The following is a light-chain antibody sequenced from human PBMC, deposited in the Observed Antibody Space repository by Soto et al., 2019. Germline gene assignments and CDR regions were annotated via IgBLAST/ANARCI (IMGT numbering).Light chain of an antibody. CDR3: TSFTTTNIWV. CDR2: EVS. CDR1: SGDVGANKY. J-gene: IGLJ3*02. V-gene: IGLV2-14*01. Sequence: QSALTQPRSVSGSPGQSVTISCTGTSGDVGANKYVSWYRQYPGKAPKLVICEVSNRPSGVSSRFSGSKSGNTASLTISGLRAEDEADYYCTSFTTTNIWVFGGGTKLTVL.